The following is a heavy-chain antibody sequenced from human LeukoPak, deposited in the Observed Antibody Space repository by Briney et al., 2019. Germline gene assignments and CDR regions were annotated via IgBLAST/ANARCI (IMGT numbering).Heavy chain of an antibody. V-gene: IGHV3-53*01. D-gene: IGHD5-12*01. CDR2: IYSGGST. Sequence: GGSLRLSCAASGFTVSSNYMSWVRQAPGLGLEWVSVIYSGGSTYYSDSVKGRFTTSRDNSKNKLYLQMNSLRAEDTAVYYCARNGGYDSEYFYGMDVWGQGTTVTVSS. CDR1: GFTVSSNY. CDR3: ARNGGYDSEYFYGMDV. J-gene: IGHJ6*02.